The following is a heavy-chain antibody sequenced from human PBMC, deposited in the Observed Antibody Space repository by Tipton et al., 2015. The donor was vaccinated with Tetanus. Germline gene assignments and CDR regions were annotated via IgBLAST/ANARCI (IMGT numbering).Heavy chain of an antibody. J-gene: IGHJ4*02. D-gene: IGHD6-19*01. CDR1: GFTFDDYA. CDR3: AKEVDVSSGWRNFDY. CDR2: ISDSGGTT. Sequence: SLRLSCAASGFTFDDYAMSWVRQAPGKGLEWVSSISDSGGTTYYAGSVKGRFTLSRDNSKYTLFLHMDPLRAEDTAVYYCAKEVDVSSGWRNFDYWGQGTLVTVSS. V-gene: IGHV3-23*01.